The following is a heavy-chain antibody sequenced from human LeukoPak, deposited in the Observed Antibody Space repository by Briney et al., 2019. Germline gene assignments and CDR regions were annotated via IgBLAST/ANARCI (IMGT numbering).Heavy chain of an antibody. J-gene: IGHJ4*02. CDR3: AKDSYDSSGLDY. CDR2: ISYDGSNK. V-gene: IGHV3-30*04. Sequence: GRSLRLSCAASGFTFSSYAMHWVRQAPGKGLEWVAVISYDGSNKYYADSVRGRFTISRDNSKNTLYLQMNSLRAEDTAVYYCAKDSYDSSGLDYWGQGTLVTVSS. D-gene: IGHD3-22*01. CDR1: GFTFSSYA.